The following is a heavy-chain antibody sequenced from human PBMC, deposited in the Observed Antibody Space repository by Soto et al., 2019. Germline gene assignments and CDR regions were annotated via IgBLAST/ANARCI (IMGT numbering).Heavy chain of an antibody. J-gene: IGHJ4*02. CDR3: VRGPYNYNSRYFDY. Sequence: ETLSLTCTVSGGSFSGYFWTWIRQPPGKGLEWLAEINHSGITNYNPSVESRVSMSVDTSKNQFSLGLYSVTAADTAVYYCVRGPYNYNSRYFDYWGQGTLVTV. CDR1: GGSFSGYF. CDR2: INHSGIT. D-gene: IGHD1-1*01. V-gene: IGHV4-34*01.